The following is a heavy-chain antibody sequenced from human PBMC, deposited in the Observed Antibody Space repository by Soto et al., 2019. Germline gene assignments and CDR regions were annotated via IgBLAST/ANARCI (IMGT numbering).Heavy chain of an antibody. J-gene: IGHJ3*02. Sequence: EVQLVESGGGLVQPGRSLRLSCAASGFTFDDYAMHWVRQAPGKGLEWVSGISWNSGSIGYADSVKGRFTISRDNAKNSLYLQMNSLRAEDTALYYCAKDMSQSSSRLAGAFDIWGQGTMVTVSS. D-gene: IGHD6-6*01. CDR3: AKDMSQSSSRLAGAFDI. CDR2: ISWNSGSI. CDR1: GFTFDDYA. V-gene: IGHV3-9*01.